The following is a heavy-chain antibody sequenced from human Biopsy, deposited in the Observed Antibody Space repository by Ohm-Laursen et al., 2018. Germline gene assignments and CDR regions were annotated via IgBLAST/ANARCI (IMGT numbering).Heavy chain of an antibody. Sequence: SETLSLTCAVYGGSFSGYYWSWIRQPPGQGPEWSGDISDSGSTNYKPSLKSRVIISVDTSKNQFSLNLSSVTAADTAVYYCARRGSGGRSFDHWGQGTLVTVSS. CDR1: GGSFSGYY. CDR3: ARRGSGGRSFDH. V-gene: IGHV4-59*08. CDR2: ISDSGST. D-gene: IGHD2-15*01. J-gene: IGHJ4*02.